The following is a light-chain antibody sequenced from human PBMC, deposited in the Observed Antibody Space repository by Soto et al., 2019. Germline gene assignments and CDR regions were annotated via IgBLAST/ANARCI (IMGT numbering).Light chain of an antibody. J-gene: IGKJ5*01. CDR3: QQRSTFT. CDR1: QSVSIY. CDR2: DAS. V-gene: IGKV3-11*01. Sequence: EIVLTQSPATLSLSPGERATLSCRASQSVSIYLAWYQQKPGQAPRLLIYDASNRATGIPARFSGSGSGTDFTLSISSLEPEDFAVYCCQQRSTFTFGQGTRLEIK.